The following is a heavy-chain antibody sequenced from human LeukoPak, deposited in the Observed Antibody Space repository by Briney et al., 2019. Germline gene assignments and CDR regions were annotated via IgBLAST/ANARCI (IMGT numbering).Heavy chain of an antibody. CDR1: GFSFSTYS. J-gene: IGHJ4*02. CDR2: IYSGGSA. D-gene: IGHD6-13*01. CDR3: ARVGYTGTWYSSPPFDY. Sequence: GGSLRLSCAASGFSFSTYSMNWVRQAPGKGLEWVSIIYSGGSAYYADSVKGRFTISRDNSKNTLYLQMNSLRAEDTAVYYCARVGYTGTWYSSPPFDYWGQGTLVTVSS. V-gene: IGHV3-66*01.